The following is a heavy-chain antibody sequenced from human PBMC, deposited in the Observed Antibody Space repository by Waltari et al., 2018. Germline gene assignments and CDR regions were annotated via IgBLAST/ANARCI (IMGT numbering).Heavy chain of an antibody. CDR2: IYSDGRT. V-gene: IGHV3-66*02. Sequence: EVQLVQSGGVLVQPGGSLRLSCAGSGFTVSSVYMTWVRQAPGKGLEYGSVIYSDGRTFTADPVKGRFTISRYNYENTLNRQMNSLTTDDTAVYYCATRFQDYFDYWGQGTLVTVSS. CDR1: GFTVSSVY. D-gene: IGHD3-16*01. J-gene: IGHJ4*02. CDR3: ATRFQDYFDY.